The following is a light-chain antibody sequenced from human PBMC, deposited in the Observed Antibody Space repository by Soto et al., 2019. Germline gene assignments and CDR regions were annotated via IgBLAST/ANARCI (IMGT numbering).Light chain of an antibody. CDR1: QTISSW. V-gene: IGKV1-5*03. Sequence: DIQMTQSPSTLSGSVGDRVTVTCRASQTISSWLAWYQQKPGKAPKLLIYKASTLKSGVPSRFSGSGSGTEFTLTIGSLQSEDFAVYYCQQYSSSPSFGQGTRLEI. CDR3: QQYSSSPS. J-gene: IGKJ5*01. CDR2: KAS.